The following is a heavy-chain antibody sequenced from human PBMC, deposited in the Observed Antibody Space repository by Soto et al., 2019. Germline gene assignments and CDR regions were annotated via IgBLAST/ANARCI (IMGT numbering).Heavy chain of an antibody. CDR3: ASSSPFHY. J-gene: IGHJ4*02. Sequence: SETLSLTCTVSGGSISSGDCYWSWIRQPPGKGLEWIGFMYYSGSTYYNPSLKSRVTISVDTSKSQFSLKLSSVTAADTAVYYCASSSPFHYWGPGILVT. V-gene: IGHV4-30-4*01. CDR1: GGSISSGDCY. CDR2: MYYSGST. D-gene: IGHD6-6*01.